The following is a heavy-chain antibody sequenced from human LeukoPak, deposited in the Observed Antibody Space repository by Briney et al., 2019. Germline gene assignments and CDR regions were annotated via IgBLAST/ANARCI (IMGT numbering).Heavy chain of an antibody. J-gene: IGHJ4*02. CDR2: ISAYNGNT. V-gene: IGHV1-18*01. CDR1: GYTFTSYG. D-gene: IGHD3-10*01. Sequence: RASVKVSCKASGYTFTSYGISWVRQAPGQGLEWMGWISAYNGNTNYAQKLQGSVTMTRDTSISTAYMELNRLRSDDTAVYYCAIKYGSGSYAFDCWGQGTLVTVSS. CDR3: AIKYGSGSYAFDC.